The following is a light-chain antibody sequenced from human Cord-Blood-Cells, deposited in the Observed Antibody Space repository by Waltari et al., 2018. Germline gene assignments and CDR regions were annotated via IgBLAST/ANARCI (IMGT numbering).Light chain of an antibody. CDR2: DVS. Sequence: QSALTQPRSVSGSPGQSVTISCTGTSSDVGGYNYVSWYQQHPGKAPKLMIYDVSKRPSGVPDRFSGSKSGNTASLTISGLQAEDEADYYCCSYAGSYPYVFGTGTMVTVL. J-gene: IGLJ1*01. CDR3: CSYAGSYPYV. V-gene: IGLV2-11*01. CDR1: SSDVGGYNY.